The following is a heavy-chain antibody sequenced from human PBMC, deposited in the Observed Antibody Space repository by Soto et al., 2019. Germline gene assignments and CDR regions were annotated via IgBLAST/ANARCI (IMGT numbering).Heavy chain of an antibody. CDR1: GGTFSSYA. CDR3: ARFGVRGVISPNWFDP. Sequence: QVQLVQSGAEVKKPGSSVKVSCKASGGTFSSYAISWVRQAPGQGLEWMGGIIPIFGTANYAQKFQGRVTITPGEPTSXAYMEVSRLRSEDTAVYYCARFGVRGVISPNWFDPWGQGTLVTVSS. D-gene: IGHD3-10*01. CDR2: IIPIFGTA. J-gene: IGHJ5*02. V-gene: IGHV1-69*05.